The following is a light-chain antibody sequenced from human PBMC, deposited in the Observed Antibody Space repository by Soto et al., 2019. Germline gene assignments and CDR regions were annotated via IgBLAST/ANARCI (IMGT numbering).Light chain of an antibody. CDR1: NSNIGRNT. J-gene: IGLJ2*01. CDR3: AVWDDSLNGVI. V-gene: IGLV1-44*01. CDR2: NDN. Sequence: QPVLTQTPSASGSPGQRVTISCSGTNSNIGRNTVDWYQQLPGTAPKLLIFNDNQRPAGVPDRFAASKSGTSASLAISGLQSEDETDYYCAVWDDSLNGVIFGGGTKLTVL.